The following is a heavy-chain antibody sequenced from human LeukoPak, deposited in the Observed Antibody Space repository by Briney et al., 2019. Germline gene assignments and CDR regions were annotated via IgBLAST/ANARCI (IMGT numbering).Heavy chain of an antibody. CDR1: GFTFSSYS. V-gene: IGHV3-48*01. J-gene: IGHJ4*02. Sequence: PGGSLRLSCAASGFTFSSYSMNWVHQAPGKGLEWVSYISSSSSTIYYADSVKGRFTISRDNAKNSLYLQMNSLRAEDTAVYYCARSTLGYCSSTSCSLDYWGQGTLVTVSS. CDR2: ISSSSSTI. CDR3: ARSTLGYCSSTSCSLDY. D-gene: IGHD2-2*01.